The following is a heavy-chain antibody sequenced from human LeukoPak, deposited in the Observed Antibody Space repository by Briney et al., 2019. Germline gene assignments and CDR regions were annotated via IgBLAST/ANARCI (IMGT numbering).Heavy chain of an antibody. Sequence: GGSLRLSCAASGFIFSNSSMNWVRQAPGKGLEWVSSITRNSVYIHYADSVKGRFTISKDNSNNTVFLQMNSVRVEDTAVYYCARVWFGYFFQWGQGALVTVSS. V-gene: IGHV3-21*04. CDR2: ITRNSVYI. CDR1: GFIFSNSS. CDR3: ARVWFGYFFQ. J-gene: IGHJ4*02. D-gene: IGHD3-10*01.